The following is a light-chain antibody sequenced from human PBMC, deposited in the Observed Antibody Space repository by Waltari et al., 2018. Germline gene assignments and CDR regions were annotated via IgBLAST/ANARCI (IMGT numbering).Light chain of an antibody. V-gene: IGKV3-20*01. CDR1: QGVSRT. J-gene: IGKJ1*01. CDR2: AAS. CDR3: QHYVRLPAT. Sequence: ELVLTQSPGTLSLSPGERATLSCRASQGVSRTLAWYQQKPGQAPSLLIYAASTRAPGIPDRFSGSGSGTDFSLTISRLEPEDFAVYYCQHYVRLPATFGQGTKVEIK.